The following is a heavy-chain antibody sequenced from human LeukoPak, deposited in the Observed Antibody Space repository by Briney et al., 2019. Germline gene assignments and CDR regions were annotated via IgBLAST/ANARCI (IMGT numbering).Heavy chain of an antibody. V-gene: IGHV4-4*09. CDR3: ARHAETLYCSSTSCYLDYFDY. CDR1: GGSISSYY. D-gene: IGHD2-2*01. Sequence: SETLSLTCTVSGGSISSYYWSWIRQPSGKGLEWIGYIYTSGSTNYNPSLKSRVTISVDTSKNQFSLKLSSVTAADTAVYYCARHAETLYCSSTSCYLDYFDYWGQGTLVTVSS. J-gene: IGHJ4*02. CDR2: IYTSGST.